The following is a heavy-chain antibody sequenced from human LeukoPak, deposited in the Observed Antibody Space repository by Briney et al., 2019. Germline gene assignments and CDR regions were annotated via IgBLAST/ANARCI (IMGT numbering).Heavy chain of an antibody. J-gene: IGHJ4*02. CDR3: AREPSITMVRGVIPPLDY. Sequence: SQTLSLTCAISGDSVSSNSAAWHWIRQSPSRGLEWLGRTYYRSKWYNDYAVSVKSRITINPDTSKNQFSLQLNSVTPEDTAVYYCAREPSITMVRGVIPPLDYWGQGTLVTVSS. D-gene: IGHD3-10*01. V-gene: IGHV6-1*01. CDR2: TYYRSKWYN. CDR1: GDSVSSNSAA.